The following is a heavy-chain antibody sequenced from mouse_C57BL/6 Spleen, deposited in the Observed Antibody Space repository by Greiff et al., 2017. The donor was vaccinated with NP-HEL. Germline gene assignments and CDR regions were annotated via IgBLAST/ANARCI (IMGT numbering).Heavy chain of an antibody. CDR3: TTGGWLSAGYAMDY. V-gene: IGHV14-4*01. CDR2: IDPENGDT. J-gene: IGHJ4*01. D-gene: IGHD2-3*01. CDR1: GFNIKDDY. Sequence: EVQLQQSGAELVRPGASVKLSCTASGFNIKDDYMHWVKQRPEQGLEWIGWIDPENGDTEYASKFQGKATITADTSSNTAYLQLSSLTSEDTAVYYGTTGGWLSAGYAMDYWGQGTSVTVSS.